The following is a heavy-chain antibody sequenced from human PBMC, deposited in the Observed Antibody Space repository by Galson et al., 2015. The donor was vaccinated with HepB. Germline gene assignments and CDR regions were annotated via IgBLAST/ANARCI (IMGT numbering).Heavy chain of an antibody. Sequence: SLRLSCAASGFTFSSYSMNWVRQAPGKGLEWVSSISSSSSYIYYADSVKGRFTISRDNAKNSLYLQMNSLRAEDTAVYYCARERSLGIGEDYWGQGTLVTVSS. CDR2: ISSSSSYI. J-gene: IGHJ4*02. V-gene: IGHV3-21*01. CDR3: ARERSLGIGEDY. CDR1: GFTFSSYS. D-gene: IGHD7-27*01.